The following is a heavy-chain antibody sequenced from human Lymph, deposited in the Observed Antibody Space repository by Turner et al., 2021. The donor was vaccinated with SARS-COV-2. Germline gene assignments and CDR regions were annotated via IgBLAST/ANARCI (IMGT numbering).Heavy chain of an antibody. D-gene: IGHD5-12*01. Sequence: QVQLVESGGGVVQPGRSLRLSCAASGFTFSSYAMHWVRQAPGKGLEWVAVISYDGSNRHYADSVKGRFTISRDNSKNTLYLQMNSLRAEDTAVYYCARDFPPQDGYNPAGGFDIWGQGTMVTVSS. V-gene: IGHV3-30-3*01. CDR3: ARDFPPQDGYNPAGGFDI. CDR2: ISYDGSNR. CDR1: GFTFSSYA. J-gene: IGHJ3*02.